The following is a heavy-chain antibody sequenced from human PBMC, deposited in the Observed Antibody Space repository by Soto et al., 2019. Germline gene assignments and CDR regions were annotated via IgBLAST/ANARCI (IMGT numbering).Heavy chain of an antibody. CDR1: GDSVSSNSAC. D-gene: IGHD1-26*01. V-gene: IGHV6-1*01. CDR3: ARGEQYSGRIFDY. CDR2: TYYRSKWYY. J-gene: IGHJ4*01. Sequence: SPTLPITCAITGDSVSSNSACWSLVRQSPSRGLEWLGRTYYRSKWYYEYAVSVRGRITINPDTSKNQYSLQLNSVTPEDTAVYFCARGEQYSGRIFDYWGQGTLVTVYS.